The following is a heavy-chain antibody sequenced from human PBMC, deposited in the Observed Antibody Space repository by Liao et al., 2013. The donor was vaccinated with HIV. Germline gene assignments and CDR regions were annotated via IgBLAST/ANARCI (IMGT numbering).Heavy chain of an antibody. D-gene: IGHD3-10*01. CDR3: ARGRTMVRGPRWFDP. CDR2: MYNSGST. CDR1: GGSISSDY. Sequence: QVQLQESGSGLVKPSETLSLTCTVSGGSISSDYWSWIRQPPGKGLEWIGYMYNSGSTNYNPSLKSRVTISVDTSKNQFSLQLISVTAADTAVYYCARGRTMVRGPRWFDPSGPGNPSVTVSS. J-gene: IGHJ5*02. V-gene: IGHV4-59*01.